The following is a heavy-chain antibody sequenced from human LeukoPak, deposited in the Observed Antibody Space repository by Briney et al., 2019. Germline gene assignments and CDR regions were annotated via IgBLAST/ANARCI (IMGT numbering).Heavy chain of an antibody. CDR3: ARDSGGSHDY. D-gene: IGHD2-15*01. J-gene: IGHJ4*02. Sequence: GSSVKVSCKASGGTFSSYAISWVRQAPGQGLEWMGGIIPIFGTANYAQKFQGRVTMTRDTSTSTVYMELSSLKSEDTAVYYCARDSGGSHDYWGQGTLVTVSS. CDR2: IIPIFGTA. V-gene: IGHV1-69*05. CDR1: GGTFSSYA.